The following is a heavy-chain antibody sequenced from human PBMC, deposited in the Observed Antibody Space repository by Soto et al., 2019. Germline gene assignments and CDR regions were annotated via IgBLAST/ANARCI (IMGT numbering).Heavy chain of an antibody. V-gene: IGHV4-31*11. CDR1: GGSISSGGYY. CDR2: IYNSGTT. J-gene: IGHJ5*02. Sequence: PSETLSLTCAVSGGSISSGGYYWSWIRQHPGTGLEWIGYIYNSGTTYYNPSLKSRVTISVDTSKNQFSLKLTSVTAADTAVYYCARDPAPWGQGTLVTVSS. CDR3: ARDPAP.